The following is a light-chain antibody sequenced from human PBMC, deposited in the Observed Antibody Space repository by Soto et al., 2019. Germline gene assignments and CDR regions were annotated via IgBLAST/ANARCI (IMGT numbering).Light chain of an antibody. Sequence: EVVLTQSPATLSLSPGGRATLSCRASQSVSSNFAWYQQKPGQAPRLLIYDASTRATGIPARFSGSGSGTEFTLTISRLEPEDFAVYYCQQYKKWPWTFGQGTKVDNK. V-gene: IGKV3-15*01. CDR2: DAS. CDR3: QQYKKWPWT. CDR1: QSVSSN. J-gene: IGKJ1*01.